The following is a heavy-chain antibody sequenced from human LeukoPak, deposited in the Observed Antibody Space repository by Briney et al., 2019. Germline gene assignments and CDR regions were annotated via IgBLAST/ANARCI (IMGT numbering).Heavy chain of an antibody. D-gene: IGHD6-6*01. Sequence: PGGSLRLSCAASGFTFSSYAMSWVRQAPGKGLEWVSAISGSGGSTYYADSVKGRFTISRDNSKNTLYLQMNSLRAEDTAVYYCAKDRWQLVLGYYYYGVDVWGQGTTVTVSS. CDR2: ISGSGGST. CDR3: AKDRWQLVLGYYYYGVDV. J-gene: IGHJ6*02. V-gene: IGHV3-23*01. CDR1: GFTFSSYA.